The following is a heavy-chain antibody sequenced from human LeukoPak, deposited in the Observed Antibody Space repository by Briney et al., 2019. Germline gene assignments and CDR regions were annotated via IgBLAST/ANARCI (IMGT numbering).Heavy chain of an antibody. CDR1: GGSISSGGYY. V-gene: IGHV4-31*03. CDR2: IYYSGST. J-gene: IGHJ4*02. CDR3: ARLERRVLDY. Sequence: SQTLSLTCTVSGGSISSGGYYWSWIRQHPGKGLEWIGYIYYSGSTYYNPSLKSRVTISVDTSKNQFSLKLSSVTAADTAVYYCARLERRVLDYWGQGTLVTVSS. D-gene: IGHD1-1*01.